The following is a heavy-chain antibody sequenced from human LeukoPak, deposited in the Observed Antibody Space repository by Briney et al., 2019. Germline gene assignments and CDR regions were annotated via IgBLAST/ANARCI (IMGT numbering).Heavy chain of an antibody. V-gene: IGHV3-48*03. Sequence: PGGSLRLSCAASGFTFSSYEMNWVRQAPGKGLEWVSYISSSGSTIFYADSVKGRFTISRDNAKNSLYLQMNSRRAEDTAVYYFAMLYGDCLAHDYWGQGTLVTVSS. D-gene: IGHD4-17*01. CDR1: GFTFSSYE. CDR3: AMLYGDCLAHDY. J-gene: IGHJ4*02. CDR2: ISSSGSTI.